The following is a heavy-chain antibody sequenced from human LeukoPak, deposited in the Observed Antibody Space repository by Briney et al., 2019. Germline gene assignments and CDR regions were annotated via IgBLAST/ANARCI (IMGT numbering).Heavy chain of an antibody. D-gene: IGHD3-3*01. J-gene: IGHJ5*02. CDR1: GFTFSSYA. Sequence: GGSLRLSCAASGFTFSSYAMHWVRQAPGKGLEWVAVISYDGSNKYFADSVKGRFTISRDNAKNSLYLQMNSLRAEDTAVYYCAREFTILKKNWFDPWGQGTLVTVSS. CDR3: AREFTILKKNWFDP. V-gene: IGHV3-30-3*01. CDR2: ISYDGSNK.